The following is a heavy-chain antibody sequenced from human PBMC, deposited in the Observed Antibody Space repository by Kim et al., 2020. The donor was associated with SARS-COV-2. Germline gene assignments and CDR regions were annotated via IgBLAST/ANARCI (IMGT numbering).Heavy chain of an antibody. CDR2: ISSSSSTI. J-gene: IGHJ4*02. V-gene: IGHV3-48*02. CDR3: ARANRVPLPNSNSLGY. CDR1: GFTFSSYS. Sequence: GGSLRLSCAASGFTFSSYSMNWVRQAPGKGLEWVSYISSSSSTIYYADSVKGRFTISRDNAKNSLYLQMNSLRDEDTAVYYCARANRVPLPNSNSLGYWGQGTLVTVSS. D-gene: IGHD4-4*01.